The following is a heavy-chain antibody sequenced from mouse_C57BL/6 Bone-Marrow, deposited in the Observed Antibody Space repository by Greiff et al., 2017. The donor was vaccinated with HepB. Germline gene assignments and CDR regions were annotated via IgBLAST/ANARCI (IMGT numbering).Heavy chain of an antibody. CDR2: IYPSDSET. CDR3: ARSGFTKDYFDY. D-gene: IGHD3-1*01. Sequence: QVQLQQPGAELVRPGSSVKLSCKASGYTFTSYWMDWVKQRPGQGLEWIGNIYPSDSETHYNQKFKDKATLTVDKSSSTAYMQLSSLTSEDSAVYYCARSGFTKDYFDYWGQGTTLTVSS. J-gene: IGHJ2*01. V-gene: IGHV1-61*01. CDR1: GYTFTSYW.